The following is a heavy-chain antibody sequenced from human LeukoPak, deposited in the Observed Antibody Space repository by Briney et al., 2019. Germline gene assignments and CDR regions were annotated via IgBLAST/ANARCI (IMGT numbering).Heavy chain of an antibody. J-gene: IGHJ4*02. CDR1: RFTFDDYT. D-gene: IGHD1-26*01. CDR2: ISWDGGST. V-gene: IGHV3-43*01. CDR3: AKAPVGEDEWELPDY. Sequence: PGGSLRLSCAASRFTFDDYTMHWVRQAPGKGLEWVSLISWDGGSTYYADSVKGRFTISRDNSKNSLYLQMNSLRTEDTALYYCAKAPVGEDEWELPDYWGQGTLVTVSS.